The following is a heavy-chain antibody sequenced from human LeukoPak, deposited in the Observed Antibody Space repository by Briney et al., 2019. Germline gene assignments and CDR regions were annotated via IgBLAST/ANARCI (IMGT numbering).Heavy chain of an antibody. CDR3: ARDYSYPDY. V-gene: IGHV4-4*07. CDR2: IYSSGRT. Sequence: SETLSLTCSVSGASISAYHWSWIRQPAGKGLEWIGRIYSSGRTSYIPSLKSRLTMSVDTSKNQFSLKLNSVTAADTAVYYCARDYSYPDYWGQGTLVTVSS. CDR1: GASISAYH. D-gene: IGHD5-18*01. J-gene: IGHJ4*02.